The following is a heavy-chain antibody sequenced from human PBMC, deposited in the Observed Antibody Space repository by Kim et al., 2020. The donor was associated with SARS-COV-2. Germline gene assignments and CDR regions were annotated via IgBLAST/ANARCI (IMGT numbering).Heavy chain of an antibody. J-gene: IGHJ2*01. CDR2: TSRSGDT. CDR3: ARTTRDGYHYLWYCDL. Sequence: KGLEWIGETSRSGDTYYNPSLKCRITILVDTSKKQFSLKLTSLTAADTAVYYCARTTRDGYHYLWYCDLWGRGTLVTVSS. D-gene: IGHD5-12*01. V-gene: IGHV4-34*01.